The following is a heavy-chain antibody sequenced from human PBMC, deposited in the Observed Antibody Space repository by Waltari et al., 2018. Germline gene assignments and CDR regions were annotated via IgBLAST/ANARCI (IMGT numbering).Heavy chain of an antibody. V-gene: IGHV3-9*01. Sequence: EVQLVESGGGLVQPGRSLRLSCAASGFTFDAYAMHWIRQAPGKGLELVSGITWNSASINYADSVKGRFTISRDNAKNSLYLQMNSLRAEDTAVYYCAKESIAARPRYYYYAMDVWGQGTMVTVSS. J-gene: IGHJ6*02. CDR3: AKESIAARPRYYYYAMDV. CDR1: GFTFDAYA. D-gene: IGHD6-6*01. CDR2: ITWNSASI.